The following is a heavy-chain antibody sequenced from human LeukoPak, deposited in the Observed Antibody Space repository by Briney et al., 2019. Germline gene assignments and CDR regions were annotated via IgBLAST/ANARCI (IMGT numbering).Heavy chain of an antibody. Sequence: PGGSLRLSCAASGFVFSSYAMSWVRQAPGKGLEWVSTLSDSGGKTYYAVSVKGRFTISRDNSKNTLYLQMNSLRAEDTAVYYCARADWFVGTTQYFDYWGQGTLVTVTS. CDR2: LSDSGGKT. J-gene: IGHJ4*02. V-gene: IGHV3-23*01. CDR1: GFVFSSYA. D-gene: IGHD1-14*01. CDR3: ARADWFVGTTQYFDY.